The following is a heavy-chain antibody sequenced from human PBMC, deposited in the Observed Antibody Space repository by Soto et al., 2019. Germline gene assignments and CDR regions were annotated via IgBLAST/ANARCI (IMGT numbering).Heavy chain of an antibody. J-gene: IGHJ3*02. V-gene: IGHV3-30*18. CDR1: GFTFSSYG. CDR2: ISYDGSNK. D-gene: IGHD3-9*01. Sequence: QVQLVESGGGVVQPGRSLRLSCAASGFTFSSYGMHWVRQAPGKGLEWVAVISYDGSNKYYADSVKGRFTISRDNSKNTLYLQMNSLRAEDTAVYYCAKLGPLDGLDAFDIWGQGTMVTVSS. CDR3: AKLGPLDGLDAFDI.